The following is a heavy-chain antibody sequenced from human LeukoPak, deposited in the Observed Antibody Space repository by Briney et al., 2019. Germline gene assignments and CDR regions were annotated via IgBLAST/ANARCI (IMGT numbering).Heavy chain of an antibody. CDR1: GFTFSSYS. CDR3: ARDAGYYDSSGHPN. CDR2: ISSSSSYI. V-gene: IGHV3-21*01. Sequence: KPGGSLRLSCAASGFTFSSYSMNWVRQAPGKGLEWVSSISSSSSYIYYADSVKGRFTISRDNAKNSLYLQMNSLRAEDTAVYYCARDAGYYDSSGHPNWGQGTLVTVSS. D-gene: IGHD3-22*01. J-gene: IGHJ4*02.